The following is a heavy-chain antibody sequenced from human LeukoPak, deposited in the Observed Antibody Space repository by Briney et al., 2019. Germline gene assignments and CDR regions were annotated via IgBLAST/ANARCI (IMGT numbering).Heavy chain of an antibody. Sequence: SETLSLTCTVSGGSISSSSYYWGWIRQPAGKGLEWIGRIYISGSTNYIPSLKSRVTMSVDTSKRQFSLKLTLVTAADTAVYFCARGERSYYDYWGQGTLVTVSS. J-gene: IGHJ4*02. CDR3: ARGERSYYDY. V-gene: IGHV4-61*02. CDR2: IYISGST. CDR1: GGSISSSSYY. D-gene: IGHD1-26*01.